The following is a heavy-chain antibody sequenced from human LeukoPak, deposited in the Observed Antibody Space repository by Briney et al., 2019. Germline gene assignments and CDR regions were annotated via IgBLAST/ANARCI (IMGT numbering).Heavy chain of an antibody. J-gene: IGHJ4*02. CDR2: IYYSGST. CDR1: GYSISSGYY. Sequence: PSETLSLTCTVSGYSISSGYYWGWIRQPPGKGLEWIGSIYYSGSTYYNPSLKSRVTISVDTSKNQFSLKLSSVTAADTAVYYCARMYGYTYGRVAPLDYWGQGTLVTVSS. CDR3: ARMYGYTYGRVAPLDY. D-gene: IGHD5-18*01. V-gene: IGHV4-38-2*02.